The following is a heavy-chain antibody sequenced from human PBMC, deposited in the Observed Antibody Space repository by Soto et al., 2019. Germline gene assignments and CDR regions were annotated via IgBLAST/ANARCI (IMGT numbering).Heavy chain of an antibody. Sequence: QVPLVQSGAEVKKPGASVKVSCKASGYTFTSYDINWVRQATGQGLEWMGWMNPNSGNTGYAQKFQGRVTMTRNTSISTAYMELSSLRSEDTAVYYCARGISSIAASTAGYWGQGTLVTVSS. CDR2: MNPNSGNT. CDR1: GYTFTSYD. CDR3: ARGISSIAASTAGY. D-gene: IGHD6-6*01. J-gene: IGHJ4*02. V-gene: IGHV1-8*01.